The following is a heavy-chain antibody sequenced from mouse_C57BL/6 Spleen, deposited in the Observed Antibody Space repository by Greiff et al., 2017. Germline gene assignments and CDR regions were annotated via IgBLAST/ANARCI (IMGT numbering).Heavy chain of an antibody. CDR1: GFTFSDFG. CDR2: ISSGSSTI. CDR3: ARHDYSLYYFDY. D-gene: IGHD2-12*01. V-gene: IGHV5-17*01. Sequence: EVKVVESGGGLVKPGGSLKLSCAASGFTFSDFGMHWVRQAPEKGLEWVAYISSGSSTIYYADTVTGRFTISRDNAKNTLFRQMTSLRSEDTAMYYCARHDYSLYYFDYWGQGTTLTVSS. J-gene: IGHJ2*01.